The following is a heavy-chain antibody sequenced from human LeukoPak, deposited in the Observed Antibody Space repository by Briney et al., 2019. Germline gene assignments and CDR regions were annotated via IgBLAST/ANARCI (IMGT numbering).Heavy chain of an antibody. D-gene: IGHD2-8*01. Sequence: GGSLRLSCAASGFTFSSYAMSWVRQAPGKGLEWVSAISGSGVSTYYADSVKGRFTISRDNPRNTLYLQMNGLRAEDTAVYYCAKDGDCTNGVCPYYYYGMDVWGQGTTVTVSS. V-gene: IGHV3-23*01. CDR2: ISGSGVST. CDR3: AKDGDCTNGVCPYYYYGMDV. CDR1: GFTFSSYA. J-gene: IGHJ6*02.